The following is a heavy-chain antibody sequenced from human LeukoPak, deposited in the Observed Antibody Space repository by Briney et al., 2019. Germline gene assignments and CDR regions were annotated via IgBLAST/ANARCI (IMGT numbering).Heavy chain of an antibody. V-gene: IGHV3-30*18. Sequence: GGSLRLSCAASGFTFSSYGMHWVRQAPGKGLEWVAVISYDGSNKYYADSVKGRFTISRDNSKNTLYLQMNSLRAEDTAVYYCAKGPYCSSTSCYRYPRYYYGMDVWGQGTTVTVSS. J-gene: IGHJ6*02. D-gene: IGHD2-2*02. CDR1: GFTFSSYG. CDR2: ISYDGSNK. CDR3: AKGPYCSSTSCYRYPRYYYGMDV.